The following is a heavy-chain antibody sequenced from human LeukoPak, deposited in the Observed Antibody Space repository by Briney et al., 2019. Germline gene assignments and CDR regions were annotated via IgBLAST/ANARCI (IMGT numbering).Heavy chain of an antibody. CDR2: IYSSGST. CDR3: ASLMTTVTTGDY. CDR1: GGSISSYY. Sequence: SETLSLTCTVSGGSISSYYWSWIRHPPGKGLEWIGYIYSSGSTNSNPSLKSRVTMSVDTSKNQFSLNLSSVTAADTAVYYCASLMTTVTTGDYWGQGTLVTASS. D-gene: IGHD4-17*01. J-gene: IGHJ4*02. V-gene: IGHV4-59*01.